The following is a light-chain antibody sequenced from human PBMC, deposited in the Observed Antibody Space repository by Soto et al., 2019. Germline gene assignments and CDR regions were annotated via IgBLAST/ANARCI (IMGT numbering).Light chain of an antibody. CDR1: QSISSW. CDR2: QAS. V-gene: IGKV1-5*03. J-gene: IGKJ4*01. Sequence: DIQMTQSPSTLSASVGDRVTITCRASQSISSWLAWYQQKPGKAPKLLIYQASRLKSGVPSRFSGSGSATEFTLNISSLQPDDFATYYCEDYSSSSGLTFGGGTKVDIK. CDR3: EDYSSSSGLT.